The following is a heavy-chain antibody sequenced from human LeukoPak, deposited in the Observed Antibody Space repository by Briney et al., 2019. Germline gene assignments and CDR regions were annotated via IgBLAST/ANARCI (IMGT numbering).Heavy chain of an antibody. Sequence: ASVKVSCKASGYTFTSYGISWVRQAPGQGLEWMGWISAYNGNTNYAQKLQGRVTITADESTSTAYMELSSLRSEDTAVYYCAAVRFGESMSYYFDYWGQGTLVTVSS. CDR3: AAVRFGESMSYYFDY. CDR2: ISAYNGNT. D-gene: IGHD3-10*01. J-gene: IGHJ4*02. CDR1: GYTFTSYG. V-gene: IGHV1-18*01.